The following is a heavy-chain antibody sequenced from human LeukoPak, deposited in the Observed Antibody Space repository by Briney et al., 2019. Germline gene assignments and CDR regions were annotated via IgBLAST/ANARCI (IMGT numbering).Heavy chain of an antibody. D-gene: IGHD1-26*01. CDR3: AKHQVGALSLDY. CDR2: ISGSGGST. J-gene: IGHJ4*02. V-gene: IGHV3-23*01. CDR1: GFTFYRHW. Sequence: GGSLRLSCAGSGFTFYRHWMSWVRQAPGKGLEWVSAISGSGGSTYYADSVKGRFTISRDNSKNTLYLQMNSLRAEDTAVYYCAKHQVGALSLDYWGQGTLVTVSS.